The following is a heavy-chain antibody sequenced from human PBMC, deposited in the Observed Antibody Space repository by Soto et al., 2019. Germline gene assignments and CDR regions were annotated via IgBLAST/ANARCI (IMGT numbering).Heavy chain of an antibody. CDR3: TTLCGFGAYRTSVDY. CDR2: IKSKTDGGTT. J-gene: IGHJ4*02. CDR1: GFTFSNAW. V-gene: IGHV3-15*01. Sequence: EVQLVESGGGLVKPGGSLRLSCAASGFTFSNAWMSWVRQAPGKGLEWVGRIKSKTDGGTTDYAAPVKGRFTISRDDSRNTLYLQMNSLKTEDTAVYYCTTLCGFGAYRTSVDYWGQGTLVTVSS. D-gene: IGHD3-10*01.